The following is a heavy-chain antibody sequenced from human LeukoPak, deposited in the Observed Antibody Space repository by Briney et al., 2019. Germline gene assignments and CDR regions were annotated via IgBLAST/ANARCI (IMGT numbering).Heavy chain of an antibody. CDR1: GGSFSGYY. D-gene: IGHD3-22*01. CDR2: ISSSSSYI. Sequence: PSETLSLTCAVYGGSFSGYYWSWIRQPPGKGLEWVSSISSSSSYIYYADSVKGRFTISRDNAKNSLYLQMNSLRAEDTAVYYCARDLLYYYDSSGYSEDYWGQGTLVTVSS. V-gene: IGHV3-21*01. J-gene: IGHJ4*02. CDR3: ARDLLYYYDSSGYSEDY.